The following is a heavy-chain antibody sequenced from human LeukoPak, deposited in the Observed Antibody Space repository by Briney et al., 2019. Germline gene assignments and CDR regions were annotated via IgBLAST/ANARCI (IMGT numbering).Heavy chain of an antibody. D-gene: IGHD2-2*01. CDR2: VIPIFGTA. CDR1: GGTFSSYA. Sequence: SVKLSCKASGGTFSSYAISWVRQAPGQGIEWMGGVIPIFGTANYAQKFQGTVTITADESTSTAYMELSSLRSEDTAVYYCARDPAYCSSTSCYVSDYWGQGTLVTVSS. CDR3: ARDPAYCSSTSCYVSDY. V-gene: IGHV1-69*01. J-gene: IGHJ4*02.